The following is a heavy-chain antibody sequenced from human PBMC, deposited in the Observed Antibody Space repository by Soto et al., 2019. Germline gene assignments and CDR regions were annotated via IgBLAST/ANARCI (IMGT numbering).Heavy chain of an antibody. CDR1: GYTFTDYY. CDR2: INPSGGGT. CDR3: ARFGSSGYSFDY. V-gene: IGHV1-46*01. D-gene: IGHD3-22*01. Sequence: GASVKVSCKASGYTFTDYYMHWVRQAPGQGLEWVGIINPSGGGTSYAQKFQGRVTMTRDTSTSTIYMELSSLRSEDTAVYYCARFGSSGYSFDYWGQGTLVTVSS. J-gene: IGHJ4*02.